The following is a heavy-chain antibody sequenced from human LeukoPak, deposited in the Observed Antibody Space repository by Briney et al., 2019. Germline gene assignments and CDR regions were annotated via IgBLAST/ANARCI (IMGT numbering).Heavy chain of an antibody. CDR3: AGGSGWLIDY. V-gene: IGHV3-7*03. Sequence: QTGGSLRPSCAASGFTFSSFWMNWVRHTPGKGLEWVANIEGDGSEKNYMDSVKGRFTISRDNAKKSLHLQMNSLRAEDTGVYYCAGGSGWLIDYWGQGTLVTVSS. D-gene: IGHD6-19*01. J-gene: IGHJ4*02. CDR1: GFTFSSFW. CDR2: IEGDGSEK.